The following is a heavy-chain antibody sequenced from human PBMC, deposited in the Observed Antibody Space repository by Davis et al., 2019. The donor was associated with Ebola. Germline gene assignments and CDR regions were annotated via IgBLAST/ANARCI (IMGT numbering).Heavy chain of an antibody. D-gene: IGHD3-3*01. CDR3: ARGHYDFWSGYYTWYWFDP. CDR2: IYYSGST. Sequence: MPSETLSLTCTVSGGSISSSSYYWGWIRQPPGKGLEWIGSIYYSGSTYYNPSLKSRVTISVDTSKNQFSLTLSSVTAADTAVYYCARGHYDFWSGYYTWYWFDPWGQGTLVTVSS. CDR1: GGSISSSSYY. V-gene: IGHV4-39*07. J-gene: IGHJ5*02.